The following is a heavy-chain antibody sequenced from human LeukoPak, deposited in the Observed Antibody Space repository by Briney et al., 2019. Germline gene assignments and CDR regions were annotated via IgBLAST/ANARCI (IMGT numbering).Heavy chain of an antibody. J-gene: IGHJ2*01. CDR3: ARIHRRADASGHYYEGWYFDL. V-gene: IGHV4-61*02. D-gene: IGHD3-22*01. CDR2: IYASGST. CDR1: GGSISSSYYY. Sequence: SETLSLTCTVSGGSISSSYYYWGWIRQPAGRGLEWIGRIYASGSTNYNPSLKSQVTMSVDTSNNQLSLKMTSVTAADTAVYYCARIHRRADASGHYYEGWYFDLWGRGTLVTVSS.